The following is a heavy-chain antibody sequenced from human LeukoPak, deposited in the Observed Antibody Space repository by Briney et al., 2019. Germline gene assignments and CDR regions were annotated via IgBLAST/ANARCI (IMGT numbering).Heavy chain of an antibody. D-gene: IGHD5-18*01. V-gene: IGHV4-61*01. CDR3: AREKGNSYGYDY. J-gene: IGHJ4*02. Sequence: SETLSLTCTVSGYSISSDYYWTWIRQPPGKGLEWIGYIYYSGSTNYNPSLKSRVTISVDTSMNQFSLKLSSVTAADTAVYYCAREKGNSYGYDYWGQGTLVTVSS. CDR2: IYYSGST. CDR1: GYSISSDYY.